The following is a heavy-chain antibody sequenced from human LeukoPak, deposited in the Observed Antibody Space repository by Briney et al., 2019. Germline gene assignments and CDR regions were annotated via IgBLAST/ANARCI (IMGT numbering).Heavy chain of an antibody. V-gene: IGHV4-59*01. CDR3: ARSTNSGSYYYYMDV. Sequence: SETLSLTCNVSGGSISSDYWSWIRQPPGKGLEWIGYIYYSGSTDYNPSLKSRVAISIDTSKNQFSLNLNSVTAADTAVYYCARSTNSGSYYYYMDVWGKGTSVTVSS. D-gene: IGHD1-26*01. CDR2: IYYSGST. J-gene: IGHJ6*03. CDR1: GGSISSDY.